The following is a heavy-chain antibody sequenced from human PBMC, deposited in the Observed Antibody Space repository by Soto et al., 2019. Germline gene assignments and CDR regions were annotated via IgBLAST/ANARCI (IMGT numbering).Heavy chain of an antibody. J-gene: IGHJ3*02. CDR2: IYYSGST. CDR3: ARDQAGRGEDYVWGSYGPRELFDI. D-gene: IGHD3-16*01. CDR1: GGSISSGGYY. V-gene: IGHV4-31*03. Sequence: SETLSLTCTVSGGSISSGGYYWSWIRQHPGKGLEWIGYIYYSGSTYYNPSLKSRVTISVDTSKNQFSLKLSSVTAADTAVYYWARDQAGRGEDYVWGSYGPRELFDIGGQGNMVIVSS.